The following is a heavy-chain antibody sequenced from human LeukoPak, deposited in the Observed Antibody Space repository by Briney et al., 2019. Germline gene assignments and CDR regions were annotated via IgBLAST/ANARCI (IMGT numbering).Heavy chain of an antibody. V-gene: IGHV3-7*03. CDR1: GFSFSDYW. D-gene: IGHD5-24*01. Sequence: GGSLRLSCAASGFSFSDYWMSWVRQAPGKGLEWVANVKPDGSEKYYVDSVKGRFTISRDNAKNSLYLQMNSLRAEDTAVYYCARSRDGYNFYYYGMDVWGQGTTVTVSS. J-gene: IGHJ6*02. CDR2: VKPDGSEK. CDR3: ARSRDGYNFYYYGMDV.